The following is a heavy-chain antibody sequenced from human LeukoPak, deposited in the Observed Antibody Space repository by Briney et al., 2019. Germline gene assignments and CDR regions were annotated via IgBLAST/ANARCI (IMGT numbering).Heavy chain of an antibody. CDR2: IYSGGST. V-gene: IGHV3-53*01. D-gene: IGHD3-22*01. CDR3: ARRAGDYSHPYDY. Sequence: PGGSLRLSCAASRFTVSSNCMSWVRQAPGEGLEWVSLIYSGGSTYYADSVKGRFTISRDNSKNTLYLQMNSLRAEDTAVYYCARRAGDYSHPYDYWGQGTLVTVSS. CDR1: RFTVSSNC. J-gene: IGHJ4*02.